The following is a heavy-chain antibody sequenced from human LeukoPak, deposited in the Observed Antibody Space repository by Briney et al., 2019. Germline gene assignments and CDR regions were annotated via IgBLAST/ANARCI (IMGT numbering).Heavy chain of an antibody. Sequence: PGGSLRLSCAASGFTFSSYGMHWVRQAPGKGLEWVAFIRYDGSNKYYADSVKGRFTISRDNSTNTLYLQMNSLRAEDTAVYYCAKVGVYYDRPDFDYWGQGTLVTVSS. CDR1: GFTFSSYG. D-gene: IGHD3-22*01. J-gene: IGHJ4*02. CDR2: IRYDGSNK. CDR3: AKVGVYYDRPDFDY. V-gene: IGHV3-30*02.